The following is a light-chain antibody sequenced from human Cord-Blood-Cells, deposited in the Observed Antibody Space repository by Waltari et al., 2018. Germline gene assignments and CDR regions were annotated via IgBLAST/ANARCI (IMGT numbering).Light chain of an antibody. V-gene: IGLV2-11*01. CDR3: CSYAGSYTYV. CDR1: SSDVGGYNS. Sequence: QSALTQPRSVSGSPGQSVTISCTGTSSDVGGYNSVSWYQQHPDKAPKLMIYYVSKRPSGFPNRFSGSKSGNTASLTISGLQAEDEADYYCCSYAGSYTYVFGAGTKVTVL. J-gene: IGLJ1*01. CDR2: YVS.